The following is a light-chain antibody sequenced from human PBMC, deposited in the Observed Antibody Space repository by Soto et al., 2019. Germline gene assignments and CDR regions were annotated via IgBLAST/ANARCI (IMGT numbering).Light chain of an antibody. CDR3: QQANSFPLT. CDR2: KAS. CDR1: QTISSW. J-gene: IGKJ3*01. V-gene: IGKV1-5*03. Sequence: PSTLSGSVGDRVTITCRASQTISSWLAWYQQKPGKAPKLLIYKASTLKSGVPSRFSGSGSGTDFTLTISSLQPEDFATYYCQQANSFPLTFGPGTKVDIK.